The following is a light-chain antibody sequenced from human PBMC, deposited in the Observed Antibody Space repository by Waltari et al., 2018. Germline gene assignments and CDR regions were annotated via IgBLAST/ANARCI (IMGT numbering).Light chain of an antibody. CDR2: GVT. V-gene: IGLV2-23*02. CDR1: SSDVGGYNL. CDR3: YSYAGSANGV. Sequence: QSALTQPASVSGPPGQSITISCTGTSSDVGGYNLVSWYQQHPDKAPKLVIYGVTKRPSGVSGRFSGSKSGNTASLTISGLQAEDEADYYCYSYAGSANGVFGGGTTLTVL. J-gene: IGLJ3*02.